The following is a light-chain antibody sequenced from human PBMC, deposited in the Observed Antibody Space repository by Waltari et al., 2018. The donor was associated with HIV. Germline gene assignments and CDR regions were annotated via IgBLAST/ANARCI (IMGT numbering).Light chain of an antibody. CDR2: YVT. CDR3: SSYAGDHTYV. Sequence: ALTQPASVSGSPGQSITIACSGSSRDVGASSYGSWYQQHSGEVPKVLIYYVTKRMKGVSSRFSGSKSGNTASLTISGLQVEDEAEYYCSSYAGDHTYVFGSGTMVTVL. J-gene: IGLJ1*01. CDR1: SRDVGASSY. V-gene: IGLV2-14*03.